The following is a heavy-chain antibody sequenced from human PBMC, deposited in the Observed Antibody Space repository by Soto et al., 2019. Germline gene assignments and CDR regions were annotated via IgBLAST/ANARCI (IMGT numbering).Heavy chain of an antibody. Sequence: QVLLVQSGPEVKKPGSSVKVSCKASGGTFNNYAINWVRQAPGKGLEWMGGIIPTFGTGNHAQKCQGRVTITADESTTTAYMVLTSLRSEDTAIYYCASFDGTLVRGGRSSPYEMDVWGQGTTVIVSS. D-gene: IGHD3-10*01. V-gene: IGHV1-69*01. J-gene: IGHJ6*02. CDR3: ASFDGTLVRGGRSSPYEMDV. CDR2: IIPTFGTG. CDR1: GGTFNNYA.